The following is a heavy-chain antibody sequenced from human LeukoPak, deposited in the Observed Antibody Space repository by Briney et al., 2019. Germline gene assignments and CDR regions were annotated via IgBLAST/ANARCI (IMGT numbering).Heavy chain of an antibody. J-gene: IGHJ4*02. CDR1: GASISSATDY. Sequence: SETLSLTCTVSGASISSATDYWGWVRQPAGKGLEWIGSIYHSGSTYYNPSLKSRVTISVDTSKNQFSLKLSSVTAADTAVYYRARYPFGVTLFDYWGQGTLVTVSS. D-gene: IGHD2-21*02. V-gene: IGHV4-39*07. CDR2: IYHSGST. CDR3: ARYPFGVTLFDY.